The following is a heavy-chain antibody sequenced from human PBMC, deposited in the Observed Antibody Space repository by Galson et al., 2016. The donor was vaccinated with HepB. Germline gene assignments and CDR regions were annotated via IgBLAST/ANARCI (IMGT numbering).Heavy chain of an antibody. CDR1: GYTFTDYD. CDR2: MNPNTGNT. D-gene: IGHD3-3*01. V-gene: IGHV1-8*02. Sequence: SVKVSCKASGYTFTDYDIHWVRQATGQGLEWMGWMNPNTGNTGLAQKFQGRVTLTRNTSIRTAYMELNRLRSDDTAVYYCARNLERTGVFDKWGQGTLDTVSS. J-gene: IGHJ4*02. CDR3: ARNLERTGVFDK.